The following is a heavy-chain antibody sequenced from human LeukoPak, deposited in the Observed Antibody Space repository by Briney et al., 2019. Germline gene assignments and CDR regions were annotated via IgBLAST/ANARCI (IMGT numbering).Heavy chain of an antibody. CDR3: AREGVTMIVVAETGPDY. V-gene: IGHV1-18*01. CDR1: GYTFTSYG. D-gene: IGHD3-22*01. Sequence: GASVKVSCKASGYTFTSYGISLVRQAPGPGLEWMGWISAYNGNTNYAQKLQGRVTMTTDTSTSTAYMELRSLRSDDTAVYYCAREGVTMIVVAETGPDYWGQGTLVTVSS. J-gene: IGHJ4*02. CDR2: ISAYNGNT.